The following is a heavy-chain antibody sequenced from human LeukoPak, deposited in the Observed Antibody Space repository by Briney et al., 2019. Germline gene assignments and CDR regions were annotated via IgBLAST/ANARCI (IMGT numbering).Heavy chain of an antibody. D-gene: IGHD3-22*01. Sequence: GGSLRLSCAASGFTFSSSAMNWVRQAPGKGLEWVSAISGSGDSTYYADSVKGRFTISRDNSKNTLYLQMNSLRAEDTAVYYCAKFLRYYYDSSGYFDYWGQGTLVTVSS. CDR3: AKFLRYYYDSSGYFDY. CDR1: GFTFSSSA. V-gene: IGHV3-23*01. J-gene: IGHJ4*02. CDR2: ISGSGDST.